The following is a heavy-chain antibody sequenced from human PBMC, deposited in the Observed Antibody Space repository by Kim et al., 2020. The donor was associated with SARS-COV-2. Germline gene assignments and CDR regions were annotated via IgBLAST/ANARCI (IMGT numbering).Heavy chain of an antibody. Sequence: SGSNIYYADSVKGRFTISRDNAKNSLYLQMNSLRAEDTAVYYCARGFSVSWGQGTLVTVSS. CDR3: ARGFSVS. J-gene: IGHJ4*02. V-gene: IGHV3-11*04. CDR2: SGSNI.